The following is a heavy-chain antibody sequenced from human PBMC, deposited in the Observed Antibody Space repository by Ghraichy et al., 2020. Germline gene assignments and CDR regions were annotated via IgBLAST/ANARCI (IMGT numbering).Heavy chain of an antibody. V-gene: IGHV3-48*02. J-gene: IGHJ4*02. CDR1: GFTFNNYD. D-gene: IGHD6-13*01. CDR2: ISDSSGSK. Sequence: GGSLRLSCAASGFTFNNYDMNWVRQAPGKGLEWVAYISDSSGSKSYADSVKGRFTISRDNAKNSLFLQMNSLRDEDTAVYYCVRDRGGGAPAHPNQWGQGTLVTVSS. CDR3: VRDRGGGAPAHPNQ.